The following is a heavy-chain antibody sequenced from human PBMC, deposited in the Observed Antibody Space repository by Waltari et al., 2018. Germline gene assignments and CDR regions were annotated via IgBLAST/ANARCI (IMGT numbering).Heavy chain of an antibody. CDR3: ARSGYSYDFDY. D-gene: IGHD5-18*01. V-gene: IGHV4-59*01. CDR1: GGSISSYY. J-gene: IGHJ4*02. CDR2: IYYSGST. Sequence: QVQLQESGPGLVKPSETLSLTCTVSGGSISSYYWSWIRQPPGKGLEWIGYIYYSGSTNYNPPLKSRVTISVDTSKNQFSLKLSSVTAADTAVYYCARSGYSYDFDYWGQGTLVTVSS.